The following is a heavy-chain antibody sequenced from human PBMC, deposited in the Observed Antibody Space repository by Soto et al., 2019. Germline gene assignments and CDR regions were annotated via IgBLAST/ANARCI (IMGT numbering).Heavy chain of an antibody. CDR2: INQSGTT. J-gene: IGHJ4*02. CDR1: GGALSNFY. D-gene: IGHD3-10*01. Sequence: QVQLQQWGAGLLKPSETLSLTCAVSGGALSNFYWTWIRQTPGKGLEWIGEINQSGTTNYRPSLKSRVSVSIDSSKNQFSLRLTSVTAADTGVYYCARCMRRVLVARPHAQSLEYWGQGTLVTVTS. V-gene: IGHV4-34*01. CDR3: ARCMRRVLVARPHAQSLEY.